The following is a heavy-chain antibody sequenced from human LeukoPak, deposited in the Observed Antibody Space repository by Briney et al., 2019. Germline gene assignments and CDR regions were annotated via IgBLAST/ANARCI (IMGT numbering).Heavy chain of an antibody. D-gene: IGHD6-19*01. CDR1: GLTFSSSE. V-gene: IGHV3-48*03. CDR3: ARDYSSGLDY. Sequence: GGSLRLSCATSGLTFSSSEMNWVRQAPGKGLEWVSYISSSTTTIHYADSVKGRFTISRDNANNSLYLQMNSLRAEDTAVYYCARDYSSGLDYWGKGTLVTVSS. CDR2: ISSSTTTI. J-gene: IGHJ4*02.